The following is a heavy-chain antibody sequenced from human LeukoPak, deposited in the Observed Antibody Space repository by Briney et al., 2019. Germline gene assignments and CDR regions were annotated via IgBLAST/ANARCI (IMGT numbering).Heavy chain of an antibody. D-gene: IGHD6-13*01. CDR2: ISSSSSYI. J-gene: IGHJ5*02. CDR1: GFTFSSYS. V-gene: IGHV3-21*01. CDR3: ASPPRPGIAAAGNDNWFDP. Sequence: GSLRLSCAASGFTFSSYSMNWVRQAPGKGLEWVSSISSSSSYIYYADSVKGRFTISRDNAKNSLYLQMNSLRAEDTAVYYCASPPRPGIAAAGNDNWFDPWGQGTLVTVSS.